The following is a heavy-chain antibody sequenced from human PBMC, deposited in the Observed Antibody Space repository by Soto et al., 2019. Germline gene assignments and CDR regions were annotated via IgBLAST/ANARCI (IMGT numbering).Heavy chain of an antibody. CDR3: ASEKYYYDSSGYYYSDY. V-gene: IGHV1-18*01. D-gene: IGHD3-22*01. CDR2: MNANSGNT. J-gene: IGHJ4*02. Sequence: ASVKVSCEASGYTFTSHNSGWVRQASGQELEWVGGMNANSGNTDYAQKLQGRVTMTRDTSTSTAYMELRSLRSDDTAVYYCASEKYYYDSSGYYYSDYWGQGTLVTVSS. CDR1: GYTFTSHN.